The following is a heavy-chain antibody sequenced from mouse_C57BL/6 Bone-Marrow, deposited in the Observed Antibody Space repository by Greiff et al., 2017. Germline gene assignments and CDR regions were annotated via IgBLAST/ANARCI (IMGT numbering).Heavy chain of an antibody. J-gene: IGHJ3*01. Sequence: QVQLQQSGAELVKPGASVKMSCKASGYTFTSYWITWVKQRPGQGLEWIGDIYPGSGSTNYNEKFKSKATLTVDTSSSTAYMQLSSLTSEDSAVYYCARGYYDYDGFAYWGQGTLVTVSA. CDR1: GYTFTSYW. CDR2: IYPGSGST. V-gene: IGHV1-55*01. CDR3: ARGYYDYDGFAY. D-gene: IGHD2-4*01.